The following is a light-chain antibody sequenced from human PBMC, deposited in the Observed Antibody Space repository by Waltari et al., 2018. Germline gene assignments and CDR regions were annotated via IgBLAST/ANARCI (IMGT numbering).Light chain of an antibody. CDR3: QQRSSWGFT. V-gene: IGKV3-11*01. CDR2: DAS. Sequence: EIVLTQSPATVSLSPGESATLPCRASQSVTTLLAWYQQRPGQAPRRRIYDASNRAPGIPARFSGSGFGTGFTLTISNLDPEDSAIYYCQQRSSWGFTFGPGTKVEIK. CDR1: QSVTTL. J-gene: IGKJ3*01.